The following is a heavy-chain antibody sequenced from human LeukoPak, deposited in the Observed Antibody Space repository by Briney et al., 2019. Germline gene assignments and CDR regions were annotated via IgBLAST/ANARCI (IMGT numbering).Heavy chain of an antibody. Sequence: GASVKVSCKASGYTFTGYYMHWVRQVPGQGLEWMGWISPNSGGTNYAQKFQGRVTMTRDTSISTAYMELSRLRSDDTAVYYCARTYGSGSYYSKRYYYYGMDVWGKGTTVTVSS. J-gene: IGHJ6*04. CDR1: GYTFTGYY. CDR3: ARTYGSGSYYSKRYYYYGMDV. CDR2: ISPNSGGT. V-gene: IGHV1-2*02. D-gene: IGHD3-10*01.